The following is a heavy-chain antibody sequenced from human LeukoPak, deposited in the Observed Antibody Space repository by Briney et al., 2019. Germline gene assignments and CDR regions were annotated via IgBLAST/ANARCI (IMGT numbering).Heavy chain of an antibody. CDR3: ARESAVGSDYYYGMDV. J-gene: IGHJ6*02. CDR2: IWYDGSNK. V-gene: IGHV3-33*01. CDR1: GFTFSSYG. Sequence: PGGSLRLSCAASGFTFSSYGMHWVRQAPGKGLEWVAVIWYDGSNKYYADSVKGRFTISRDNSKNTLYLQMNSLRAEDTAVYYCARESAVGSDYYYGMDVWGQGTTVTVSS. D-gene: IGHD1-26*01.